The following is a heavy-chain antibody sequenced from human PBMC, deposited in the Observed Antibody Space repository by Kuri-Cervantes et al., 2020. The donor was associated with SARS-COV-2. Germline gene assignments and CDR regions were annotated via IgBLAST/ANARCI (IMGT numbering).Heavy chain of an antibody. D-gene: IGHD6-13*01. V-gene: IGHV3-30-3*01. CDR1: GFTFSSYA. J-gene: IGHJ3*02. CDR3: AREAWEDGYRAGAFDI. Sequence: GESLKISCAASGFTFSSYAMHWVRQAPGKGLEWVAVISYDGSNKYYADSVKGRFTISRDNSKNTLYLQMNSLRAEDTAVYYCAREAWEDGYRAGAFDIWGRGTMVTVSS. CDR2: ISYDGSNK.